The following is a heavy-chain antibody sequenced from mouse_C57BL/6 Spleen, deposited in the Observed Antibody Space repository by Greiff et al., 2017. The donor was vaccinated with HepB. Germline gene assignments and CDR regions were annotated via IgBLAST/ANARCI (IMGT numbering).Heavy chain of an antibody. CDR3: ARHGSSPMDY. D-gene: IGHD1-1*01. CDR2: INPNYGTT. J-gene: IGHJ4*01. V-gene: IGHV1-39*01. Sequence: SGPALVKPGASVPLSCTASCSSFTSSSLPCVTPSTGKSLEWIGVINPNYGTTSYNQKFKGKATLTVDQSSSTAYMQLTSLTSEDSAVYYCARHGSSPMDYWGQGTSVTVSS. CDR1: CSSFTSSS.